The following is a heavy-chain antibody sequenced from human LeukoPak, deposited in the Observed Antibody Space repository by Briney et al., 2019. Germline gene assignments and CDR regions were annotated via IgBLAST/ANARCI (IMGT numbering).Heavy chain of an antibody. Sequence: GGSLRLSCAASGFTFSIYWMSWVRQAPGKGLEWVANIKQDGSEKDYVDSVKGRFTISRDNAKNSLYLQMNSLRAEDTAVYYCARTGGWPLPYFDYWGQGTLVTVSS. V-gene: IGHV3-7*01. J-gene: IGHJ4*02. CDR2: IKQDGSEK. D-gene: IGHD6-19*01. CDR3: ARTGGWPLPYFDY. CDR1: GFTFSIYW.